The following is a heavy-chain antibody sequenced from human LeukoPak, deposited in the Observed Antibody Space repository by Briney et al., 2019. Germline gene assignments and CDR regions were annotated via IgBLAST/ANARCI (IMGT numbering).Heavy chain of an antibody. Sequence: SATLSLTCTVSGGSISSYYWSWIRQPPGKGLEWIGHIYYSGNTNYNPSLKSRVTISIDTSKNQFSLRLSSVTAADTAVYYCARGAAGYSYGWGQGTLVTVSS. J-gene: IGHJ4*02. D-gene: IGHD5-18*01. CDR1: GGSISSYY. CDR3: ARGAAGYSYG. V-gene: IGHV4-59*01. CDR2: IYYSGNT.